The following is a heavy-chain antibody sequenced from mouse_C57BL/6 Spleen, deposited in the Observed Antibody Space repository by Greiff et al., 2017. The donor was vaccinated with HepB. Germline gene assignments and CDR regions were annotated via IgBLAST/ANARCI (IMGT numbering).Heavy chain of an antibody. D-gene: IGHD1-1*01. Sequence: EVKLEESGGGLVKPGGSLKLSCAASGFTFSDYGMHWVRQAPEKGLEWVAYISSGSSTIYSADTVKGRFTISRDNAKNTLFLQMTSLRSEDTAMYYCARATTGYFDYWGQGTTLTVSS. J-gene: IGHJ2*01. CDR1: GFTFSDYG. CDR3: ARATTGYFDY. V-gene: IGHV5-17*01. CDR2: ISSGSSTI.